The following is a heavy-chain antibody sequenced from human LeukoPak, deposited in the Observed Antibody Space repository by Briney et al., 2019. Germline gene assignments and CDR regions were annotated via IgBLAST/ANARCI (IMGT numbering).Heavy chain of an antibody. J-gene: IGHJ5*02. CDR3: AGEPVVPAAMGFDP. CDR1: AGSISSSSYS. Sequence: PSETLSLTCTVSAGSISSSSYSWGWIRQPPGKGLEWIGSIYYSGSTYYNPSLKSRVTISVDTSKNQFSLKLTSVTAADTAVYYCAGEPVVPAAMGFDPWGQGTLVTVSS. D-gene: IGHD2-2*01. V-gene: IGHV4-39*01. CDR2: IYYSGST.